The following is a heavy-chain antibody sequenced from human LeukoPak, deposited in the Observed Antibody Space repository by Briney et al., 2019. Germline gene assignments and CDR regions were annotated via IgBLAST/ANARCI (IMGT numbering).Heavy chain of an antibody. V-gene: IGHV1-46*03. CDR3: ARLTSTTGTTRDGDWFDP. J-gene: IGHJ5*02. CDR2: INPSGGST. Sequence: ASVKVSCKASGYTFSSYYMHWVRQAPGQGLEWMGIINPSGGSTSYAQKFQGRVTMTRDTSTSTVYMELSSLRSEDTAVYHCARLTSTTGTTRDGDWFDPWGQGTLVTVSS. CDR1: GYTFSSYY. D-gene: IGHD1-1*01.